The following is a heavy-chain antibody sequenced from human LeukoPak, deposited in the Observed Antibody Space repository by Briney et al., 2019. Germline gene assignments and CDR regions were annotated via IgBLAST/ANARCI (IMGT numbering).Heavy chain of an antibody. CDR2: ISGSGTNT. D-gene: IGHD4-23*01. Sequence: GGSLRLSCVASGFTFRSYAMSWVRQAPGKGLEWVSAISGSGTNTYYADAVMGRFTISRDNSKNTLYLQMNNLRAEDTAVYYCATPRGTVATGAVYWGQGTLVTVSS. CDR3: ATPRGTVATGAVY. V-gene: IGHV3-23*01. J-gene: IGHJ4*02. CDR1: GFTFRSYA.